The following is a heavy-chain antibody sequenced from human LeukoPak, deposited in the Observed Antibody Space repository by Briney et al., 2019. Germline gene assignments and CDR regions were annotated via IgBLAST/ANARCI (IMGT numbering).Heavy chain of an antibody. D-gene: IGHD3-22*01. CDR1: GDSVSSNTAA. V-gene: IGHV6-1*01. Sequence: SQTLSLTCAISGDSVSSNTAAWNWIRQSPSRGLEWLGRTYCRSKWYNDYAVSVKSRITINPDTSKNQFSLQLNSVTSEDTAVYFCARVKDYYDGSVYYFLDYWGQGTLVTVSS. CDR2: TYCRSKWYN. CDR3: ARVKDYYDGSVYYFLDY. J-gene: IGHJ4*02.